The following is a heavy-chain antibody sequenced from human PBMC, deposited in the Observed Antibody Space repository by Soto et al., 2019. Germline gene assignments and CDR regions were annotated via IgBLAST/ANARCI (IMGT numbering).Heavy chain of an antibody. V-gene: IGHV3-23*01. CDR1: GFLFSSYA. CDR2: ISGSGDNT. Sequence: GGSLRLSCAASGFLFSSYAMNWVRQAPGKGLEWVSVISGSGDNTYYADSVKGRFTISRDNAKTTLFLQVSSLRAEDTAVYYCARDRDLYYYDSRDYYCPRVGPYGMDVWGQGTTVTVSS. CDR3: ARDRDLYYYDSRDYYCPRVGPYGMDV. D-gene: IGHD3-22*01. J-gene: IGHJ6*02.